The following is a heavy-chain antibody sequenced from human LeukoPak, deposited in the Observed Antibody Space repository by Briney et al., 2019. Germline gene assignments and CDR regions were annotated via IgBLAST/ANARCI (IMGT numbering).Heavy chain of an antibody. CDR3: AKDTPLFYHYYGIDV. Sequence: GGSLRLSCAASGLNLDAYAMHWVRQAPGKGLEWVSLISGDGTITYYADSVKGRFTISRDNSKNSLFLEMNSLRSEDTALYYCAKDTPLFYHYYGIDVWGQGTTVTVSS. CDR2: ISGDGTIT. J-gene: IGHJ6*02. CDR1: GLNLDAYA. V-gene: IGHV3-43*02.